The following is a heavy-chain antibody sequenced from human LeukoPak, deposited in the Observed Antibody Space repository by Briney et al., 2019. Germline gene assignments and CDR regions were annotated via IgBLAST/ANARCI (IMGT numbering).Heavy chain of an antibody. CDR3: ARVFLTINPVLLWFGDEVYYMDV. CDR2: INPSGGST. D-gene: IGHD3-10*01. V-gene: IGHV1-46*04. J-gene: IGHJ6*03. Sequence: ASVRVSCKASGYTFTSYYMHWVRQAPGEGGEWMGLINPSGGSTSYTQKLQGRVTITRDTSTSTVYMELISLRSEDTAVYYSARVFLTINPVLLWFGDEVYYMDVWGKGTTVTVSS. CDR1: GYTFTSYY.